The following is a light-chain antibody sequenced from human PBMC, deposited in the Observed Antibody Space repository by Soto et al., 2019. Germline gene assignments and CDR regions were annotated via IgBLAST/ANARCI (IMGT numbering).Light chain of an antibody. V-gene: IGKV1-5*01. CDR1: QTISGW. CDR2: DAS. Sequence: DIQMTQAPSTLSASVGDTFTITCRASQTISGWLAWYQQRPGKAPNLLIFDASTLESGVPSRFRGSGSGTTFTLTISSLQSDDFDTYYCLQYNGYYRTFGQGTKVDIK. J-gene: IGKJ1*01. CDR3: LQYNGYYRT.